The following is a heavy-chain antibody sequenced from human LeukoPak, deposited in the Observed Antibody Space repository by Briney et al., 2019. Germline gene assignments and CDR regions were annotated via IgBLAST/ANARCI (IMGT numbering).Heavy chain of an antibody. Sequence: ASVKVSCKASGYTFTSYDMHWVRQTPEQGVECMGIINPSGGSTSYAQIFQGIVTMTRDTSTSTVYMGLSSLRSEDTAVYYCARGGSSWYRGSFQHWGQGTLVTVSS. V-gene: IGHV1-46*01. J-gene: IGHJ1*01. D-gene: IGHD6-13*01. CDR1: GYTFTSYD. CDR3: ARGGSSWYRGSFQH. CDR2: INPSGGST.